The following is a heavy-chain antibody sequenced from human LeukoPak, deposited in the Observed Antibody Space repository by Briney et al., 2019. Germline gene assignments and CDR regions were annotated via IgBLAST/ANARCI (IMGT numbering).Heavy chain of an antibody. D-gene: IGHD4-23*01. CDR1: GFTFSSYS. J-gene: IGHJ4*02. CDR2: ISDRGGST. CDR3: AKDRDYGGFDY. Sequence: PGGSLRLSCAASGFTFSSYSMNWVRQAPGKGPEWVSAISDRGGSTYYADSVKGRFTISRDNSKNTLYLQMNSLRAEDTSVYYCAKDRDYGGFDYWGQGTLVTVSS. V-gene: IGHV3-23*01.